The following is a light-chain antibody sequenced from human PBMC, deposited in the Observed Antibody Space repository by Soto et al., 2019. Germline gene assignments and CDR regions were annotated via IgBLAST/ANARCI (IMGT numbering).Light chain of an antibody. CDR3: QHYNSYSEA. CDR1: QSISNW. CDR2: KAS. Sequence: DIQMTQSPSTLSASVVDRVTIACRASQSISNWLAWYQQRPGKAPKLLIYKASTLKSGVPSRFSGSGSGTEFTLTISSLQPDDFATYYCQHYNSYSEAFGQGTKVDIK. J-gene: IGKJ1*01. V-gene: IGKV1-5*03.